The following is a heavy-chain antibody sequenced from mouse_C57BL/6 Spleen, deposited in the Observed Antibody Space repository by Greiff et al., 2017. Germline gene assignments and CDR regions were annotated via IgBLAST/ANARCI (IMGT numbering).Heavy chain of an antibody. D-gene: IGHD3-2*02. J-gene: IGHJ2*01. CDR3: ARGSGYYFDY. V-gene: IGHV1-50*01. Sequence: QVQLQQPGAELVKPGASVKLSCKASGYTFTSYWMQWVKQRPGQGLEWIGEIDPSDSYTNYNQKFKGKATLTVDTSSSTAYMQLSSLTSEDSAVYYGARGSGYYFDYWGQGTTLTVSS. CDR1: GYTFTSYW. CDR2: IDPSDSYT.